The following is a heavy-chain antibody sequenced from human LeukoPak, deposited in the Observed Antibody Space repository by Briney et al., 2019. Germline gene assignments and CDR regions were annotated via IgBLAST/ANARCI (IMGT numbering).Heavy chain of an antibody. Sequence: SVKVSCKASGGTFSSYTISWVRQAPGQGLEWMGRIIPILGIANYAQKFQGRVTITADKSTSTAYMELSSLRSEDTAVYYCARVDCSSASCYSFDYWGQGTLVTVSS. CDR3: ARVDCSSASCYSFDY. CDR2: IIPILGIA. CDR1: GGTFSSYT. D-gene: IGHD2-2*01. J-gene: IGHJ4*02. V-gene: IGHV1-69*02.